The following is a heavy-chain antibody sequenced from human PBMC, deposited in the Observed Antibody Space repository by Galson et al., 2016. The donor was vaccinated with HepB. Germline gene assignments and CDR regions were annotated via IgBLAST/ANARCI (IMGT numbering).Heavy chain of an antibody. J-gene: IGHJ4*02. CDR1: GLSVSDAW. CDR2: IRNKRDGGTA. Sequence: LRLSCAVSGLSVSDAWMTWVRQAPGKGLEWVGNIRNKRDGGTADYGAPVQGRFTISRDDSKNTLYLQMSSLKTDDTAVYFCTTWDLGLDCWGQGTLVTVSS. V-gene: IGHV3-15*05. D-gene: IGHD1-26*01. CDR3: TTWDLGLDC.